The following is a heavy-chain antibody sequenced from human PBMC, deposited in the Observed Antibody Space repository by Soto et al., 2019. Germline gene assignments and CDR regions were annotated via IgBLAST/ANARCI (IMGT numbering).Heavy chain of an antibody. CDR3: AREAVVVVAATLYYYYYYMDV. CDR1: GGTFSSYA. Sequence: SVKVSCTASGGTFSSYAISWVRQAPGQGLEWMGGIIPIFGTANYAQKFQGRVTITADESTSTAYMELSSLRSEDTAVYYCAREAVVVVAATLYYYYYYMDVWGKGTTVTVSS. CDR2: IIPIFGTA. D-gene: IGHD2-15*01. J-gene: IGHJ6*03. V-gene: IGHV1-69*13.